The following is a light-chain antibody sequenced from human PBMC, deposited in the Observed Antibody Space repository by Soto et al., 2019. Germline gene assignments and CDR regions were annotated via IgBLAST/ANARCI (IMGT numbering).Light chain of an antibody. CDR3: XQARSFPVT. CDR1: QDIASW. J-gene: IGKJ5*01. CDR2: AGS. V-gene: IGKV1-12*01. Sequence: DIQMTQSPSSVSASVGDRVTITCRASQDIASWLAWYQQKPGKAPKLLIYAGSSLQSGVPSRFSGXGSATXXXLXXXXLQPXDFAXXXXXQARSFPVTFGQGTRLEIK.